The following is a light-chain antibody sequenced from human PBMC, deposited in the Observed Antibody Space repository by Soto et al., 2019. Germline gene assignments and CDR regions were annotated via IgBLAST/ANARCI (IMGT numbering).Light chain of an antibody. CDR2: SNT. Sequence: QSVLTQPPSASGTPGQTVTISCSGSSSNMGSNSVHWYKQLPGTAPKLLIYSNTQRPSGVPDRFSGSKSGTSASLAISGLRSEDEADYYCAAWDDSLSGVVFGGGTKLTVL. CDR3: AAWDDSLSGVV. V-gene: IGLV1-47*01. CDR1: SSNMGSNS. J-gene: IGLJ2*01.